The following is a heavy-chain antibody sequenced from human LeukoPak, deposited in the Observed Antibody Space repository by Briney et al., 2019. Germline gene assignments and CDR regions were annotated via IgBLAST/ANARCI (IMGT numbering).Heavy chain of an antibody. J-gene: IGHJ6*02. Sequence: GGALRLSCAASGFTFSSYAMHWVRQAPGKGVEWVAVISYDGSNKYYADSVKGRFTISRDNSKNTLYLQMNSLRAEDTAVYYCARATGAATHYYYYGMDVWGQGTTVTVSS. V-gene: IGHV3-30-3*01. CDR2: ISYDGSNK. D-gene: IGHD2-15*01. CDR3: ARATGAATHYYYYGMDV. CDR1: GFTFSSYA.